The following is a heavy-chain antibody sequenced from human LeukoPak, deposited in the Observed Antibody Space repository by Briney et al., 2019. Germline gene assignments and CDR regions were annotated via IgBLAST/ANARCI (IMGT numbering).Heavy chain of an antibody. CDR3: ARAERWLQLIDY. CDR1: GGSISSYY. J-gene: IGHJ4*02. CDR2: IYYSGST. Sequence: SETLSLTCTVSGGSISSYYWSWIRQPPGKGLEWIGYIYYSGSTNYNPSLKSRVPISVDTSKNQFSLKLSSVTAADTAVYYCARAERWLQLIDYWGQGTLVTVSS. V-gene: IGHV4-59*01. D-gene: IGHD5-24*01.